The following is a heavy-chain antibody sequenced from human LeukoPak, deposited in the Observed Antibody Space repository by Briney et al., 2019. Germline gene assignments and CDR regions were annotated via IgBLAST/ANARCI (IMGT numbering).Heavy chain of an antibody. CDR2: IYTSGSS. CDR3: ARDKGGADITIFGPGSRALDY. D-gene: IGHD3-3*01. V-gene: IGHV4-4*07. CDR1: GGSISNYY. Sequence: PSETLSLTCTVSGGSISNYYWTWIRQPAGKGLEWIGHIYTSGSSNYNPSLKSRVTMSVDTSKNQFSLKLSSVTAADTAVYYCARDKGGADITIFGPGSRALDYWGQGTLVTVSS. J-gene: IGHJ4*02.